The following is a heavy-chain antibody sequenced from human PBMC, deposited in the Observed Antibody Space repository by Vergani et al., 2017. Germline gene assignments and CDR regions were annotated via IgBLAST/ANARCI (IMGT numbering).Heavy chain of an antibody. Sequence: QVQLVESGGGLVKPGGSLRLSCAASGFTFSDYYMSWIRPAPGKGLEWVSYISSSGSTIYYADSVKGRFTISRDNAKNSLYLQMNSLRAEDTAVYYCARKHISNYYDSSGYYYKGYYYGIDVWGQGTTVTVSS. CDR2: ISSSGSTI. CDR1: GFTFSDYY. J-gene: IGHJ6*02. CDR3: ARKHISNYYDSSGYYYKGYYYGIDV. V-gene: IGHV3-11*01. D-gene: IGHD3-22*01.